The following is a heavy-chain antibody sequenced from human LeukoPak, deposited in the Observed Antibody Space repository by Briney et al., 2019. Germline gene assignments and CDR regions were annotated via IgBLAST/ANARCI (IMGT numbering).Heavy chain of an antibody. J-gene: IGHJ4*02. D-gene: IGHD3-22*01. Sequence: GASVKVSCKASGYTFTSYDINWVRQATGQGLEWMGWMNPNSGNTGYAQKFQGRVTMNRNTSLSTAYMELSSLRSEDTAVYYCARGRGDYYDSSGHGIIDYWGKGTLVTVSS. CDR2: MNPNSGNT. CDR3: ARGRGDYYDSSGHGIIDY. V-gene: IGHV1-8*01. CDR1: GYTFTSYD.